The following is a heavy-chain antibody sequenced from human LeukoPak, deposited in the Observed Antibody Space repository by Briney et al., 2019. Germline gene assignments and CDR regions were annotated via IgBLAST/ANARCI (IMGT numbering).Heavy chain of an antibody. CDR1: GYTLPRYD. Sequence: ASVKVSCKASGYTLPRYDINWVRPATGHGLEWMGWMNPNSGNTGYAQKFQGRVTMPRNTSMSTAYMELSSLRSEDTAVYYCATPRGVVLGMDVWGQGTTVTVSS. D-gene: IGHD2-2*01. V-gene: IGHV1-8*01. CDR3: ATPRGVVLGMDV. J-gene: IGHJ6*02. CDR2: MNPNSGNT.